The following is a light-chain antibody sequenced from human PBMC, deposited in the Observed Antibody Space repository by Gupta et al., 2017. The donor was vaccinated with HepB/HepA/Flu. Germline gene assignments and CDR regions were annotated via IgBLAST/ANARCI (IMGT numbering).Light chain of an antibody. J-gene: IGLJ1*01. Sequence: QSALTQPASVSGSPGQSITISCTGTSSDIGGYKLVSWYQQTPGKAPKLIIYEVNLWPSGVSNRFSGSKSGNTASLTISGLQAEDEADYYCCSYAGTSPGVFGTGTRVTVL. V-gene: IGLV2-23*02. CDR2: EVN. CDR3: CSYAGTSPGV. CDR1: SSDIGGYKL.